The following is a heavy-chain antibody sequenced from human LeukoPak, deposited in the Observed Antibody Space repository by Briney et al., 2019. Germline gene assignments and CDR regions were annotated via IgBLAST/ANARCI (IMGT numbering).Heavy chain of an antibody. CDR1: GFTFNSYA. Sequence: GGSLRLSCAASGFTFNSYAMTWVRQAPGKGLEWVSHVSGSGGITYYADSVKGRFTIFRDNSKDTLYLQMNSLRADDTAVYYCAKTTAGNSSGRNPGWPVDYWGQGALVTVSS. V-gene: IGHV3-23*01. D-gene: IGHD6-19*01. CDR2: VSGSGGIT. CDR3: AKTTAGNSSGRNPGWPVDY. J-gene: IGHJ4*02.